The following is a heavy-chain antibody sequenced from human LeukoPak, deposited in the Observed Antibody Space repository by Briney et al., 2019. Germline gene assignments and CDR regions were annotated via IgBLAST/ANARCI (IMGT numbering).Heavy chain of an antibody. V-gene: IGHV3-30*02. J-gene: IGHJ4*02. CDR2: IRYDGSKK. CDR1: AFTFSSYG. CDR3: ARDAVPSRWFGRNYFDY. D-gene: IGHD3-10*01. Sequence: PGGSLRLSCAASAFTFSSYGMHWVRQAPGKGLEWVAFIRYDGSKKYYADSAKGRFTISRDNSKNTLYLQMNSLRAEDTAVYYCARDAVPSRWFGRNYFDYWGQGTLVTVSS.